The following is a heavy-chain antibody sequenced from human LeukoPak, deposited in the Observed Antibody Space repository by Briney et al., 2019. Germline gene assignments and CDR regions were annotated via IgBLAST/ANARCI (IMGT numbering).Heavy chain of an antibody. V-gene: IGHV3-48*04. D-gene: IGHD3-22*01. CDR3: ARISYYYDSSGYTKLGFDP. CDR1: GFTFSSYS. Sequence: GGSLRLSCAASGFTFSSYSMNWVRQAPGKGLEWVSYISGSSSTIYYADSVKGRFTISRDNAKNSLYLQMNSLRAEDTAVYYCARISYYYDSSGYTKLGFDPWGQGTLVTVSS. J-gene: IGHJ5*02. CDR2: ISGSSSTI.